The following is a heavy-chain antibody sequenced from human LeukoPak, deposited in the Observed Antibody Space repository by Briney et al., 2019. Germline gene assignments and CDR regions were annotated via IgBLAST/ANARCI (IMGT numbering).Heavy chain of an antibody. J-gene: IGHJ4*02. D-gene: IGHD1-26*01. V-gene: IGHV3-7*05. CDR3: AKVSAWAMVGATYFDY. CDR1: GFTFSSHW. Sequence: GGSLRLSCAASGFTFSSHWMNWVRQAPGKGLEWVANIKEDGSEKYYVDSVKGRFTISRDNAKNSLCLQMNSLRAEDTAIYYCAKVSAWAMVGATYFDYWGQGTLVTVSS. CDR2: IKEDGSEK.